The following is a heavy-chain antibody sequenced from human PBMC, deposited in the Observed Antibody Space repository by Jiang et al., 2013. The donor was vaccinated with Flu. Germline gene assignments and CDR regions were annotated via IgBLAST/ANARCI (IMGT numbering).Heavy chain of an antibody. D-gene: IGHD3-10*01. CDR3: ARDRYYGSGKTYYYGMDV. CDR1: GGSISSYY. CDR2: IYYSGST. V-gene: IGHV4-59*01. Sequence: LVKPSETLSLTCTVSGGSISSYYWSWIRQPPGKGLEWIGYIYYSGSTNYNPSLKSRVTISVDTSKNQFSLKLSSVTAADTAVYYCARDRYYGSGKTYYYGMDVWGQGTTVTVSS. J-gene: IGHJ6*02.